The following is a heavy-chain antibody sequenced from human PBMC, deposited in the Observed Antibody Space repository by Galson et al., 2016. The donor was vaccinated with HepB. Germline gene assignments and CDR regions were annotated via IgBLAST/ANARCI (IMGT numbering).Heavy chain of an antibody. V-gene: IGHV4-38-2*02. J-gene: IGHJ4*02. CDR3: AGSYGAFGFFDF. CDR1: GYSITNGSH. D-gene: IGHD4-17*01. Sequence: SETLSLTCTVSGYSITNGSHWGWIRQPPGKELEWIGTVSHSGTTYYNPSLESRVTISMDTPKNQFSLNLNSVTAADTAIFYCAGSYGAFGFFDFWAQGTQVSVSS. CDR2: VSHSGTT.